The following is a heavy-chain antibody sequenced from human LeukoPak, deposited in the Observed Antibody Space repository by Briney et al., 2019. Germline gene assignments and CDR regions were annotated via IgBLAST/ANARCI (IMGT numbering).Heavy chain of an antibody. CDR2: ISAYNGNT. D-gene: IGHD1-26*01. CDR1: GYTFTSYG. CDR3: ARGIKDKYSGSYYGQDY. Sequence: ASVKVSCKASGYTFTSYGISWVRQAPGQGLEWMGWISAYNGNTYYAQKIQGRATMTTDTSTSTAYMELRSLRSDDTAVYYCARGIKDKYSGSYYGQDYWSQGTLVTVSS. J-gene: IGHJ4*02. V-gene: IGHV1-18*01.